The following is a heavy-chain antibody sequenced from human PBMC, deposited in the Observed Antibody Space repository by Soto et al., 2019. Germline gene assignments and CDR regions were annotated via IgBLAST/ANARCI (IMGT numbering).Heavy chain of an antibody. CDR1: GFTFSSYS. D-gene: IGHD4-4*01. V-gene: IGHV3-48*01. CDR2: ISSSSSTI. J-gene: IGHJ6*03. CDR3: ARDVMTTKYYYYYYMDV. Sequence: GGSLRLSCAASGFTFSSYSMNWVRQAPGKGLEWVSYISSSSSTIYYADSVKGRFTISRDNAKNSPYLQMNSLRAEDTAVYYCARDVMTTKYYYYYYMDVWGKGTTVTVSS.